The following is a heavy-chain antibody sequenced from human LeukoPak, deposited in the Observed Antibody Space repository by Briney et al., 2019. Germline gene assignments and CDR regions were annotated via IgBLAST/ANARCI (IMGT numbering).Heavy chain of an antibody. CDR1: GGSFSSYY. V-gene: IGHV4-34*01. D-gene: IGHD3-10*01. CDR3: ARQYYYGSGSYYAHYYYYYMDV. J-gene: IGHJ6*03. Sequence: SETLSLTCAVFGGSFSSYYWSWIRRPPGKGLEWIGEINHSGSTNYNPSLKSRVTISVDTSKNQFSLKLSSVTAADTAVYYCARQYYYGSGSYYAHYYYYYMDVWGKGTTVTISS. CDR2: INHSGST.